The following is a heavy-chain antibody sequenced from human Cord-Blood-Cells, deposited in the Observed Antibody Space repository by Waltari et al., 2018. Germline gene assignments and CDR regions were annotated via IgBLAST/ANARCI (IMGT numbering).Heavy chain of an antibody. D-gene: IGHD2-2*01. CDR2: ISSSSSYI. CDR3: ARESIVVPAAFDI. Sequence: EVQLVESGGGLVKPGGSLRLSCAASGFTFSSYSMNWVRQAPGKGLEWVSSISSSSSYIYYADSGKGRFTISRDNAKNSLYLQMNSLRAEDTAVYYCARESIVVPAAFDIWGQGTMVTVSS. CDR1: GFTFSSYS. V-gene: IGHV3-21*01. J-gene: IGHJ3*02.